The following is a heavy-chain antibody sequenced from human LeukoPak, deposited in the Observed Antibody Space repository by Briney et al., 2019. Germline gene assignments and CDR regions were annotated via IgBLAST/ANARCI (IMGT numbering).Heavy chain of an antibody. CDR1: GGSISSHY. CDR2: IYYSGST. Sequence: SETLSLTCTVSGGSISSHYWSWIRQPPGKGLEWIGYIYYSGSTNYNPSLKSRVTISVDTSKNQFSLKLSSVTAADTAVYYCARSGYSYGSGVDYWGQGTLVTVSS. D-gene: IGHD5-18*01. CDR3: ARSGYSYGSGVDY. J-gene: IGHJ4*02. V-gene: IGHV4-59*11.